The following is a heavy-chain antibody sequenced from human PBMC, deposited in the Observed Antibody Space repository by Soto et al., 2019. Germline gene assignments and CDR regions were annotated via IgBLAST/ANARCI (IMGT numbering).Heavy chain of an antibody. J-gene: IGHJ4*02. CDR2: IYYSGST. D-gene: IGHD4-17*01. Sequence: SETLSLTCTVSCGSISSYYWSWIRQPPGKGLEWIGYIYYSGSTNYNPSLKSRDTISVDTSKNRFSLKLSSVTAADTAVYYCARVLAYGDYGYFDYWGQGTLVTVSS. CDR1: CGSISSYY. CDR3: ARVLAYGDYGYFDY. V-gene: IGHV4-59*01.